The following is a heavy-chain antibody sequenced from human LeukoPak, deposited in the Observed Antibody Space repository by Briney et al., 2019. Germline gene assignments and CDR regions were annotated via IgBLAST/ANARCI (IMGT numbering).Heavy chain of an antibody. CDR3: AKDGFSVFVVVPAAMRHYYYGMDV. J-gene: IGHJ6*02. D-gene: IGHD2-2*01. Sequence: GGSLRLSCAASGFTFSSYAMSWVRQAPGKGLEWVSAISGSGGSTYYADSVKGRFTISRDNSKNTLYLQMNSLRAEDTAVYYCAKDGFSVFVVVPAAMRHYYYGMDVWGQGTTVPVSS. CDR2: ISGSGGST. V-gene: IGHV3-23*01. CDR1: GFTFSSYA.